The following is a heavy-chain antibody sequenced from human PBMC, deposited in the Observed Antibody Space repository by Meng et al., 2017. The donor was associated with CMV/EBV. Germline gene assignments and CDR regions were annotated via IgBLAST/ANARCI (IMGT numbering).Heavy chain of an antibody. Sequence: GESLKISCAASGSTFSDYYMSWIRQAPGKGLEWVSYISSSGSTIYYADSVKGRFTISRDNAKNSLYLQMNSLRAEDTAVYYCARDGVDSSAPPNYYGMDVWGQGTTVTVSS. CDR3: ARDGVDSSAPPNYYGMDV. V-gene: IGHV3-11*04. D-gene: IGHD6-25*01. CDR1: GSTFSDYY. J-gene: IGHJ6*02. CDR2: ISSSGSTI.